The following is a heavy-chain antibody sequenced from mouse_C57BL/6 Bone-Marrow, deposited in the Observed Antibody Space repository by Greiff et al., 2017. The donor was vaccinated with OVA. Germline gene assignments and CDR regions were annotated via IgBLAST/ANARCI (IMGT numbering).Heavy chain of an antibody. J-gene: IGHJ2*01. V-gene: IGHV3-6*01. CDR3: ARATVVAEGYFDY. CDR1: GYSITSGYY. Sequence: EVQVVESGPGLVKPSQSLSLTCSVTGYSITSGYYWNWIRQFPGNKLEWMGYISYDGSNNYNPSLKNRISITRDTSKNQFFLKLNSVTTEDTATYYCARATVVAEGYFDYWGQGTTLTVSS. CDR2: ISYDGSN. D-gene: IGHD1-1*01.